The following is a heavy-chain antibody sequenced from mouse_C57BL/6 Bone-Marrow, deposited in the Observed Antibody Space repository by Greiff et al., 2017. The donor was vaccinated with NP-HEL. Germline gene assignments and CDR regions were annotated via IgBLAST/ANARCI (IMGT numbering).Heavy chain of an antibody. J-gene: IGHJ3*01. Sequence: EVKLMESGGDLVKPGGSLKLSCAASGFTFSSYGMSWVRQTPDQRLEWVATISSGGSYTYYPDSVKGRFTISRDNAKNTLYLQMSSLKSEDTAMYYCARPPFYGSSPFAYWGQGTLVTVSA. CDR1: GFTFSSYG. CDR2: ISSGGSYT. D-gene: IGHD1-1*01. V-gene: IGHV5-6*01. CDR3: ARPPFYGSSPFAY.